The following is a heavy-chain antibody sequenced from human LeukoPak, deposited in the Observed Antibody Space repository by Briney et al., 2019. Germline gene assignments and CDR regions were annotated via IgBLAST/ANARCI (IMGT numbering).Heavy chain of an antibody. V-gene: IGHV4-61*01. CDR1: GGSVTSGSYY. CDR2: IHYSGST. CDR3: AASYDSSGYYAYFDY. J-gene: IGHJ4*02. Sequence: PSETLSLTCTVSGGSVTSGSYYWNWIRQPPGKGLEWIGYIHYSGSTNYNPSLKSRVTISLDTSKNQFSLKLISVTAADTAVYYCAASYDSSGYYAYFDYWGQGTLVTVSS. D-gene: IGHD3-22*01.